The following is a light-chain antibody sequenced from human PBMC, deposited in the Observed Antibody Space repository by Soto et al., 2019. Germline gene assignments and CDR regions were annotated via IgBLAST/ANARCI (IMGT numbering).Light chain of an antibody. CDR2: GAS. J-gene: IGKJ1*01. V-gene: IGKV3-20*01. Sequence: EIVLTQSPGTLSLSPGERATLSCRASQSVSSSYLAWYQQKPGQAPRLLIYGASSRATGIPDRFSVSGSETDFTLTISRLETEDFAVYYCQQYGSSSWTFGQGTKVEIK. CDR3: QQYGSSSWT. CDR1: QSVSSSY.